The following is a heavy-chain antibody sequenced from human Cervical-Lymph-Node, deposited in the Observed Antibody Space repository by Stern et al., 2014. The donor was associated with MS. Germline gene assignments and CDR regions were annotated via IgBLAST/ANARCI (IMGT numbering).Heavy chain of an antibody. J-gene: IGHJ4*02. CDR2: IYPDDSDT. Sequence: EVQLVESGAEVKKPGESLKISCKGSGYSFTNYWIGWVRQMAGKGLEWMGIIYPDDSDTRYNPSFKGQVTISVDKSISTAYLQWSSLKASDTAMYYCARAHWGSPTDSWGQGTLVTVSS. CDR1: GYSFTNYW. CDR3: ARAHWGSPTDS. V-gene: IGHV5-51*01. D-gene: IGHD3-16*01.